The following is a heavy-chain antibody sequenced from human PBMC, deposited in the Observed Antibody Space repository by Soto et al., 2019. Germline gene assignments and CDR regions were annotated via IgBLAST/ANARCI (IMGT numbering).Heavy chain of an antibody. CDR3: ARGGLLGYYYGMDV. CDR1: GGTFSSYA. CDR2: IIPIFGTA. D-gene: IGHD3-22*01. Sequence: SVKVSCKASGGTFSSYAISWVRRAPGQGLEWMGGIIPIFGTANYAQKFQGRVTITADESTSTAYMELSSLRSEDTAVYYCARGGLLGYYYGMDVWGQGTTVTVSS. J-gene: IGHJ6*02. V-gene: IGHV1-69*13.